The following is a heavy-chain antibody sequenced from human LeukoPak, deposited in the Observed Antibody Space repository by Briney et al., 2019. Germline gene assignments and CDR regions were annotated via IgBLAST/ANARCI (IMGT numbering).Heavy chain of an antibody. CDR1: GGSFSGYY. Sequence: SETLSLTRAVYGGSFSGYYWSWIRQPPGKGLEWIGEINHSGSTNYNPSLKSRVTISVDTSKNQFSLKLSSVTAADTAVYYCARDVVVTAIVAWFDPWGQGTLVTVSS. J-gene: IGHJ5*02. D-gene: IGHD2-21*02. CDR2: INHSGST. CDR3: ARDVVVTAIVAWFDP. V-gene: IGHV4-34*01.